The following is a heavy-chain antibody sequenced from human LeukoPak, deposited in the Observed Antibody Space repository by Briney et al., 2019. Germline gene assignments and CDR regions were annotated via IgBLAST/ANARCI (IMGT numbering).Heavy chain of an antibody. CDR2: IYYSGST. CDR1: GGSISSYY. CDR3: ARVRASVRYYFDY. V-gene: IGHV4-59*01. Sequence: KPSETLSLTCTVSGGSISSYYWSWIRQPPGKGLEWIGYIYYSGSTNYNPSLKSRVTISVDTSNNQFSLKLSSVTAADTAVYYCARVRASVRYYFDYWGQGTLVTVSS. D-gene: IGHD3-10*01. J-gene: IGHJ4*02.